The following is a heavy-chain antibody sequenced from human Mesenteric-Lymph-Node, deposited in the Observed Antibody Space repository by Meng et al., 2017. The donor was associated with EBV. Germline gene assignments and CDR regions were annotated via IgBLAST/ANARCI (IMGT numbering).Heavy chain of an antibody. V-gene: IGHV1-46*01. Sequence: QVQLMQSGAEVKKPGASVKVSCKASGYTFSSHYVHWVRQAPGQGLEWMGIIDPSGGSTRYAQKFQGRVTMTRDTSTSTADMELRSLRSDDTAVYYCARDHSGSYVDYWGQGTLVTVSS. CDR1: GYTFSSHY. J-gene: IGHJ4*02. CDR3: ARDHSGSYVDY. CDR2: IDPSGGST. D-gene: IGHD1-26*01.